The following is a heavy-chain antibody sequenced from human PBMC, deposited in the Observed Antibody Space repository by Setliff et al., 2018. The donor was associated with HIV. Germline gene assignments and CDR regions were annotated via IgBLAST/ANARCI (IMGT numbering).Heavy chain of an antibody. CDR1: GGSISSYY. D-gene: IGHD3-16*01. V-gene: IGHV4-4*07. CDR3: ARGVPWGDYYYYMDV. Sequence: PSETLSLTCTVSGGSISSYYWSWIRQPAGKGLEWIGHIYTSGSTNYNPSLKSRVTMSVDTSKNQFSLKLSSVTAAGTAVYYCARGVPWGDYYYYMDVWGKGTTVTVSS. CDR2: IYTSGST. J-gene: IGHJ6*03.